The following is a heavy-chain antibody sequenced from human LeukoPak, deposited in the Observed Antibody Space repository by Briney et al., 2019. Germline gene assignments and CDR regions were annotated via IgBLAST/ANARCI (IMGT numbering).Heavy chain of an antibody. J-gene: IGHJ4*02. CDR1: GFTFSSYA. CDR3: ARTATSWIPYYFDY. Sequence: GGSLRLSCAASGFTFSSYAMHWVRQAPGKGLEYVSAISSNGGSTYYANSVKGRFTISRDNSKNTLYLQMGSLRAEDMAMYYCARTATSWIPYYFDYWGQGTLVTVSS. D-gene: IGHD5-18*01. V-gene: IGHV3-64*01. CDR2: ISSNGGST.